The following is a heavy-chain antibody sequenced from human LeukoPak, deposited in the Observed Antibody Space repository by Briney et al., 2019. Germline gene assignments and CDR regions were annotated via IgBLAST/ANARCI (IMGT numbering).Heavy chain of an antibody. CDR3: ARGGWNKFDY. D-gene: IGHD3-22*01. V-gene: IGHV4-59*01. Sequence: SETLSLTCTVSGGSISSYYWNWIRQPPGKGLEWIGYIYYSGSTNYNSSLKSRVIISVDTSKNQFSLKLSSVTAAHTAVYYCARGGWNKFDYWGQGTLVTVSS. CDR1: GGSISSYY. CDR2: IYYSGST. J-gene: IGHJ4*02.